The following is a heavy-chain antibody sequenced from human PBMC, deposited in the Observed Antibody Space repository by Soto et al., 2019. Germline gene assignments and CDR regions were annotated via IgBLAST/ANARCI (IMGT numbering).Heavy chain of an antibody. Sequence: QVQLQESGPGLVKPSETLSLTCTVSGGSISSSYWSWIRQPPGKGLEWTGYIYHSGSTNYNPSLTSRVTISVDTSKNQFSLKLSSVTAAATAVYYCARLGSIAADDFDYWGQGTLVTVSS. CDR3: ARLGSIAADDFDY. V-gene: IGHV4-59*08. D-gene: IGHD6-25*01. J-gene: IGHJ4*02. CDR1: GGSISSSY. CDR2: IYHSGST.